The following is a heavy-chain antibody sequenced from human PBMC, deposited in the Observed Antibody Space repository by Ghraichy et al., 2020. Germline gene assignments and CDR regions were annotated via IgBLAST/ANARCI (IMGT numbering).Heavy chain of an antibody. V-gene: IGHV3-15*01. Sequence: GESLNISCAASGFTFSNAWMSWVRQAPGKGLEWVGHIKRKTDGGTTDYAAPVKGRFTISRDDSKNTLYVQMNSLKTEDTAIYYCTYGDPYYYYGMDVWGQGTTVTVSS. J-gene: IGHJ6*02. CDR1: GFTFSNAW. CDR2: IKRKTDGGTT. CDR3: TYGDPYYYYGMDV. D-gene: IGHD4-17*01.